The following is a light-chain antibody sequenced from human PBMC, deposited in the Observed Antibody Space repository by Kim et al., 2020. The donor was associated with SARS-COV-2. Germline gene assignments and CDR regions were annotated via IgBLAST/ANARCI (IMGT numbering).Light chain of an antibody. CDR3: QQATHFPLT. CDR1: QGISSW. Sequence: DIQMTQSPSSVSASVGDRVTITCRASQGISSWLAWCQQTPGKAPKLLIYAASNLQSGVPSRFSGSGSGTDFTLTINSLQPEDFATYYCQQATHFPLTFGQGTKVDIK. J-gene: IGKJ1*01. V-gene: IGKV1-12*01. CDR2: AAS.